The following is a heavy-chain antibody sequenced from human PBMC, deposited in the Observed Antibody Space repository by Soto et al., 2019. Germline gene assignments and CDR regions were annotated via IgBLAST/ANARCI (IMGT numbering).Heavy chain of an antibody. V-gene: IGHV1-69*06. J-gene: IGHJ4*02. D-gene: IGHD3-22*01. CDR2: IMPMAGIMPMFASP. CDR3: ARGVAVIRETDAYSLYFYN. Sequence: SVKVSCKTSGGTFTTNAINWLRQAPGQGLEWIGGIMPMAGIMPMFASPNYAQKFQGRVTITADRSTSTAYMEMSRLTSEDTAIYYCARGVAVIRETDAYSLYFYNWGQGTLVTVSS. CDR1: GGTFTTNA.